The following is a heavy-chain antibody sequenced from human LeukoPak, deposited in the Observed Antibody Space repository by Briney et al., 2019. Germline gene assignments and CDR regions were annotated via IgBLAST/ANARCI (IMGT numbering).Heavy chain of an antibody. J-gene: IGHJ4*02. V-gene: IGHV3-9*03. Sequence: GRSLRLSCAASGFTFDDCAMHWVRQAPGKGLEWVSGISWNSGSIGYADSVKGRFTISRDNAKNSLYLQMNSLRPEDMALYYCAKADCSSASCYTDYWGQGTLVTVSS. CDR2: ISWNSGSI. D-gene: IGHD2-2*02. CDR1: GFTFDDCA. CDR3: AKADCSSASCYTDY.